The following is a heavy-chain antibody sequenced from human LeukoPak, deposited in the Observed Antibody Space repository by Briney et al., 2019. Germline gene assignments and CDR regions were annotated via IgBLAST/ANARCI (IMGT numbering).Heavy chain of an antibody. V-gene: IGHV3-23*01. Sequence: GGSLRLSCLTYGFTLSTNAMSWVRQAPGKGLEWISGINGSGASTYYADSLKGRFTISRDHSRNTMYLQMNSLRGDDTAVYYCAKDVGKWESLHFFDYWGQGTLVTVSS. CDR3: AKDVGKWESLHFFDY. D-gene: IGHD1-26*01. CDR2: INGSGAST. CDR1: GFTLSTNA. J-gene: IGHJ4*02.